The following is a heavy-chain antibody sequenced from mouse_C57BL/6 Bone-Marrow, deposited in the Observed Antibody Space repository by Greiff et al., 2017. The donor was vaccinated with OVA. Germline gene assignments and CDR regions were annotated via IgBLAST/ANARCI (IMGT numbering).Heavy chain of an antibody. Sequence: QVQLQQSGSELRSPGSSVKLSCKDFDSEVFPIAYMSWVRQKPGHGFEWIGGILPSIGRTIYGEKFEDKATLDADTLSNTAYLELNSLTSEDSAIYYGARPSIYYYGLYAMDYWGQGTSVTVSS. CDR2: ILPSIGRT. CDR3: ARPSIYYYGLYAMDY. J-gene: IGHJ4*01. CDR1: DSEVFPIAY. V-gene: IGHV15-2*01. D-gene: IGHD1-1*01.